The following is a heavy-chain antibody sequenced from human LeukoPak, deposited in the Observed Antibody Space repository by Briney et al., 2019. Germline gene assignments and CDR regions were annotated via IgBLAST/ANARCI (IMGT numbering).Heavy chain of an antibody. D-gene: IGHD3-9*01. J-gene: IGHJ6*02. V-gene: IGHV3-74*01. Sequence: GGSLRLSCVASGFTFSSYWMHWVRQDPRKGLVWVSRINGDGRNISYADSVKGRFTISRDNAKNTLYLQMNSLRAEDTAVYYCARVILTGYYLHYGMDVWGQGTTVTVSS. CDR2: INGDGRNI. CDR3: ARVILTGYYLHYGMDV. CDR1: GFTFSSYW.